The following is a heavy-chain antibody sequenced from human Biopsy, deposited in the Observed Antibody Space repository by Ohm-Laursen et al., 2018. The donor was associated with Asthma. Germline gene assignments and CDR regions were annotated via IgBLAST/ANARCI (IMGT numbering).Heavy chain of an antibody. J-gene: IGHJ4*02. Sequence: ASVKVSCKISGYSLTDLSMHWVRQAPGQGLEWMGGHDHEEGGTANARRFQGRVTMTEDTSTDTAYMELSSLSSDDTAVYYCASDFPKDYVRYNFQFWGQGTLVTVSS. CDR3: ASDFPKDYVRYNFQF. V-gene: IGHV1-24*01. D-gene: IGHD4-17*01. CDR1: GYSLTDLS. CDR2: HDHEEGGT.